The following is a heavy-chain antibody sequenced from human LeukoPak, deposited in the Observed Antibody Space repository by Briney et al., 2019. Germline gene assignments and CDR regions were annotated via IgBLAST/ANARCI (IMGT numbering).Heavy chain of an antibody. CDR1: GFTFSSYA. D-gene: IGHD3-16*02. CDR3: AKAKGSYRRIQPFDY. CDR2: ISGSGGST. V-gene: IGHV3-23*01. J-gene: IGHJ4*02. Sequence: PGGSLRLSCAASGFTFSSYAMSWVRQAPGKGLEWVSAISGSGGSTYYADSVKGRFTISRDNSKNTLYLQMNSLRAEDTAVYYCAKAKGSYRRIQPFDYWGQGTLVTVSS.